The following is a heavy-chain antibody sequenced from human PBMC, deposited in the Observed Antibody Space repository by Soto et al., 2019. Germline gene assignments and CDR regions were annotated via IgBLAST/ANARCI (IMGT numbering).Heavy chain of an antibody. CDR1: GYTFTSYY. D-gene: IGHD5-12*01. CDR3: ARGPRAYLSGCPHDAFDI. CDR2: INPSGGST. J-gene: IGHJ3*02. Sequence: ASVKVSCEASGYTFTSYYMHWVRQAPGQGLEWMGIINPSGGSTSYAQKFQGRVTMTRDTSTSTVYMELSSLRSEDTAVYYCARGPRAYLSGCPHDAFDIWGQGTMVTVSS. V-gene: IGHV1-46*03.